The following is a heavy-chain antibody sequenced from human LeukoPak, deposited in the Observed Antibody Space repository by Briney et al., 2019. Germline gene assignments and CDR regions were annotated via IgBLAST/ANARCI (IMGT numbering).Heavy chain of an antibody. J-gene: IGHJ4*02. CDR1: GSTFTGYY. D-gene: IGHD1-14*01. V-gene: IGHV1-2*02. Sequence: GASVKVSCKASGSTFTGYYIHWVRQAPGQGLEWMGWINPDSGATNYAQKFQGRVTMTGDTSISTAYMELSGLRSGDTAVYYCARETTGWGGSDYWGQGTLVTVYS. CDR2: INPDSGAT. CDR3: ARETTGWGGSDY.